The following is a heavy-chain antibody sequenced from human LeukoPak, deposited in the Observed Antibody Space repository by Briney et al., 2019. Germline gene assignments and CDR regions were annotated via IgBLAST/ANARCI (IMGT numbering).Heavy chain of an antibody. CDR3: ARDGTTLGAFDY. CDR2: IYYSGST. CDR1: GGSISSGGYS. D-gene: IGHD1-7*01. Sequence: SETLSLTCAVSGGSISSGGYSWSWIRQPPGKGLEWIGSIYYSGSTYYNPSLKSRVTISVDTSKNQFSLKLSSVTAADTAVYYCARDGTTLGAFDYWGQGTLVTVSS. J-gene: IGHJ4*02. V-gene: IGHV4-39*07.